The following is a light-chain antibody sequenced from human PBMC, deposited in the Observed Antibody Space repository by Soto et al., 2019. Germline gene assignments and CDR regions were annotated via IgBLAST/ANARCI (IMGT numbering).Light chain of an antibody. CDR1: QSVSRH. CDR3: QQRNNWPHVT. CDR2: DAS. Sequence: EIVLTQSPATLSLSPGERATLSCRASQSVSRHLAWYQQKPGQAPRLLIYDASNRATGIPARSSGSGSGTGFTLTISSLEPEDFAVYYCQQRNNWPHVTLRGGTKVDIK. V-gene: IGKV3-11*01. J-gene: IGKJ4*01.